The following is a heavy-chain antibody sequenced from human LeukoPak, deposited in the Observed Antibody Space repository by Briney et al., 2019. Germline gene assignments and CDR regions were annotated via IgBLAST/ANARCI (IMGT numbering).Heavy chain of an antibody. CDR2: IIPIFGTA. V-gene: IGHV1-69*05. D-gene: IGHD1-26*01. Sequence: SVKVSCTASGGTFSSYAISWVRQAPGQGLEWMGMIIPIFGTANYAQKFQGRVTITTDESTSTAYMELSSLRPEDTAVYYCARGEWELLGSYFDYWGQGTLVTVPS. J-gene: IGHJ4*02. CDR1: GGTFSSYA. CDR3: ARGEWELLGSYFDY.